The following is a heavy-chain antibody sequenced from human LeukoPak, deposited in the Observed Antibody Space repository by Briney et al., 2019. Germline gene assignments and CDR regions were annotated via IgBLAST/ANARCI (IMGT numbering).Heavy chain of an antibody. Sequence: GASVKVSCKASGYTFTGYYIHWVRQAPGQGLEWMGWINPNSGDTNYAQKFQGRVTMTRDTSISTAYMELSRLRSDDTAVYYCARGLRGYSYNYWGQGTLVTVSS. J-gene: IGHJ4*02. D-gene: IGHD5-18*01. CDR3: ARGLRGYSYNY. CDR2: INPNSGDT. CDR1: GYTFTGYY. V-gene: IGHV1-2*02.